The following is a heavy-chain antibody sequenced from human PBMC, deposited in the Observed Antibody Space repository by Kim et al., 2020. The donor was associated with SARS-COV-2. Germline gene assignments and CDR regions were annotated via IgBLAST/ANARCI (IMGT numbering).Heavy chain of an antibody. CDR2: VRSKPNSYAT. CDR1: GFTFSGFA. D-gene: IGHD3-22*01. V-gene: IGHV3-73*01. Sequence: GGSLRLSCAASGFTFSGFAVHWVRQASGKGLEWVGRVRSKPNSYATAYAASVKGRFTISRDDSKNTASLQMDSLRTEDTAVYYCKHYDSSGSNVYWGQGTLVTVSS. J-gene: IGHJ4*02. CDR3: KHYDSSGSNVY.